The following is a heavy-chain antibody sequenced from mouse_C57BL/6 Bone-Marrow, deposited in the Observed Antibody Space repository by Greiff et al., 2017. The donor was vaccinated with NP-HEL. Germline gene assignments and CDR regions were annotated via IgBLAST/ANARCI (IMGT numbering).Heavy chain of an antibody. CDR2: INPNYGTT. Sequence: EVKLQESGPELVKPGASVKISCKASGYSFTDYNMNWVKQSNGKSLEWIGVINPNYGTTSYNQKFKGKATLTVDQSSSTAYMQLNSLTSEDSAVYYCARVRYSNHEGYAMDYWGQGTSVTVSS. J-gene: IGHJ4*01. CDR1: GYSFTDYN. CDR3: ARVRYSNHEGYAMDY. V-gene: IGHV1-39*01. D-gene: IGHD2-5*01.